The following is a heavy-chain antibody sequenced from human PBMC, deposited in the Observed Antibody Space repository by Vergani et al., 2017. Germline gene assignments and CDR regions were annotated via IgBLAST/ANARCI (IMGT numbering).Heavy chain of an antibody. D-gene: IGHD6-13*01. CDR2: IYYSGST. Sequence: QVQLQESGPGLVKPSETLSLTCTVSGGSISSYYWSWIRQPPGKGLEWIGYIYYSGSTNYNPSLKSRVTISVDTSKNQFSLKLSSVTAADTAEYYCARTVLIAAAGNFDYWGQGTLVTVSS. J-gene: IGHJ4*02. CDR1: GGSISSYY. CDR3: ARTVLIAAAGNFDY. V-gene: IGHV4-59*01.